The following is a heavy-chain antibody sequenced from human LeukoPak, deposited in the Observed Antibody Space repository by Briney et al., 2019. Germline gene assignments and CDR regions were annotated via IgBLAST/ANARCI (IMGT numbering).Heavy chain of an antibody. V-gene: IGHV1-69*13. Sequence: SVKVSCKASGGSFSKYGITWVRQAPRQGLEWMGGIMFTFGTTKYAQRFQGRVTISADESTSTAYMEVSSLRSEDTAVYYCARIAYCGADCHAFDVWGQGTMVIVSS. CDR2: IMFTFGTT. CDR1: GGSFSKYG. CDR3: ARIAYCGADCHAFDV. D-gene: IGHD2-21*01. J-gene: IGHJ3*01.